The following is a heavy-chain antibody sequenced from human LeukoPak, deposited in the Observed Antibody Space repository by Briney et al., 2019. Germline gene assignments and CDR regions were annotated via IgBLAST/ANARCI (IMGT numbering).Heavy chain of an antibody. CDR3: ARLIGSSWTHYYGMDV. J-gene: IGHJ6*02. Sequence: GEALQISCKGSGYSFTSYWIGWVRQMPGKGLEWMGIIYPGDSDTRYSPSFQGQVTISADKSISTAYLQWSSLKASDTAMYYCARLIGSSWTHYYGMDVWGQGTTVTVSS. CDR1: GYSFTSYW. CDR2: IYPGDSDT. V-gene: IGHV5-51*01. D-gene: IGHD6-13*01.